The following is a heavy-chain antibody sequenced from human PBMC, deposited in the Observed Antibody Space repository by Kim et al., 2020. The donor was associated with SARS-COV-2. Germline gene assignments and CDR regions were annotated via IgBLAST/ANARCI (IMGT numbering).Heavy chain of an antibody. CDR1: GFTFSSYS. D-gene: IGHD3-22*01. CDR2: ISSSSSYI. Sequence: GGSLRLSCAASGFTFSSYSMNWVRQAPGKGLEWVSSISSSSSYIYYADSVKGRFTISRDNAKNSLYLQMNSLRAEDTAVYYCARVVPDYYDSRRGLDYWGQGTLVTVSS. CDR3: ARVVPDYYDSRRGLDY. V-gene: IGHV3-21*01. J-gene: IGHJ4*02.